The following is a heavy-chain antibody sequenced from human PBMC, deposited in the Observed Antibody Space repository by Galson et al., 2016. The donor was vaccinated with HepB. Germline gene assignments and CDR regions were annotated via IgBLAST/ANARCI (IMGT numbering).Heavy chain of an antibody. CDR1: SGSISSGGYY. J-gene: IGHJ4*02. V-gene: IGHV4-31*03. CDR2: IYFSGTT. Sequence: TLSLTCTVSSGSISSGGYYWSWIRQHPGKGLEWIGYIYFSGTTSYNPSLKSRVTISLDTSKNRFSLKLTSVTDADTAVYFCASNLIGPYYFDYWGQGTLVTVAS. CDR3: ASNLIGPYYFDY. D-gene: IGHD3-9*01.